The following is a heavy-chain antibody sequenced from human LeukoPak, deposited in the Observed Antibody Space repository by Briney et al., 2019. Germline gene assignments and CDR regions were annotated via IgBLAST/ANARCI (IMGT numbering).Heavy chain of an antibody. CDR2: ISSSSSYI. CDR3: ARDPDSDY. J-gene: IGHJ4*02. Sequence: PGGSLRLSCAASGFTLSSYAMSWVRQAPGKGLEWVSSISSSSSYIYYADSVKGRFTISRDNAKNSLYLQMNSLRAEDTAVYYCARDPDSDYWGQGTLVTVSS. V-gene: IGHV3-21*01. CDR1: GFTLSSYA.